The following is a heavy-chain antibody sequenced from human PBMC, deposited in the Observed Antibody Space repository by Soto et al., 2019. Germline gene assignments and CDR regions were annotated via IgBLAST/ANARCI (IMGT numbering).Heavy chain of an antibody. Sequence: GGSLRLSCAASGFTFSSYGMHWVRQAPGKGLEWVAVISYDGSNKYYADSVKGRFTISRDNSKNTLYLQMNSLRAEDTAVYYCAKENNWNDGPYYYYYMDVWGKGTTVTVSS. D-gene: IGHD1-1*01. CDR3: AKENNWNDGPYYYYYMDV. CDR2: ISYDGSNK. V-gene: IGHV3-30*18. J-gene: IGHJ6*03. CDR1: GFTFSSYG.